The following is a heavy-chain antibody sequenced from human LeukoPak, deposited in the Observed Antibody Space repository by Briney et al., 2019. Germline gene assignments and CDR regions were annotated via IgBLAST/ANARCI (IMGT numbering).Heavy chain of an antibody. J-gene: IGHJ4*02. D-gene: IGHD7-27*01. CDR2: MNPNSGTV. Sequence: ASVKVSCKASGSSFTNYDINWVRQATGHGLEWMGWMNPNSGTVGYAQKFQGRVTMTRNASISAAYMELSSLTSEDAAVYYCTRGASDYWGENYFDYWGQGSLVTVSS. V-gene: IGHV1-8*01. CDR1: GSSFTNYD. CDR3: TRGASDYWGENYFDY.